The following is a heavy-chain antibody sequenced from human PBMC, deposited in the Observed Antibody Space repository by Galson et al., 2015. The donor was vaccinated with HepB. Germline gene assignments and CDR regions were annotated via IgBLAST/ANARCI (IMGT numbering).Heavy chain of an antibody. CDR1: GFTFSNYG. CDR3: AKDLGSGYNSFDY. CDR2: ISYDGSNK. D-gene: IGHD5-12*01. J-gene: IGHJ4*02. V-gene: IGHV3-30*18. Sequence: SLRLSCAASGFTFSNYGMHWVRQAPGKGLEWVAVISYDGSNKYYADSVKGRFTISRDYSKNTLYLQMNSLRAEDTAVYYCAKDLGSGYNSFDYWGQGTLVTVSS.